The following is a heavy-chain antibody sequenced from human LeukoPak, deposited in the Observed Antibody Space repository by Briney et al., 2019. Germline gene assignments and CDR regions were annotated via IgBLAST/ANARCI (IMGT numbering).Heavy chain of an antibody. V-gene: IGHV3-66*02. Sequence: GGSLRLSCAASGFTVSSNYMSWVRQAPGKGLEWVSVICSGGSTYYADSVKGRFTISRDSSKNTLYLQMNSLRAEDTAVYYCTRFVVTYYFDYWGQGTLVTVSS. CDR3: TRFVVTYYFDY. J-gene: IGHJ4*02. CDR1: GFTVSSNY. D-gene: IGHD4-23*01. CDR2: ICSGGST.